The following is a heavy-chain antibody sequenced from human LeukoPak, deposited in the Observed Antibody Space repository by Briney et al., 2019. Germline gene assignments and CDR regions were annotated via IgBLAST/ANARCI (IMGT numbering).Heavy chain of an antibody. J-gene: IGHJ5*02. Sequence: GGYLRLSCSASGFNFTNYAMNWVRQAPRTGLDWVSLISSSGGSTYYAGSVKGRFTISRDNSKSTLYLQMKGLRAEDTAIYYCAKDGPTAIPSWFDPWGQGTLVTVSS. CDR3: AKDGPTAIPSWFDP. V-gene: IGHV3-23*01. CDR1: GFNFTNYA. CDR2: ISSSGGST. D-gene: IGHD2-21*02.